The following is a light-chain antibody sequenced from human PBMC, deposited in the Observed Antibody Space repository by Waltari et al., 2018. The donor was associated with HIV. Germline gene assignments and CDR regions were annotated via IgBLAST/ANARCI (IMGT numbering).Light chain of an antibody. CDR1: SGSIVSTP. Sequence: FMLTQPHSVSASPGKTITISCTRSSGSIVSTPVQWYQQRPGGSPTTVIFDDNQRPSGVSDRFSGSIDTSSNSASLTIVGLRTEDEADYYCQSFDSDSQVFGGGTRLTVL. V-gene: IGLV6-57*01. CDR3: QSFDSDSQV. J-gene: IGLJ2*01. CDR2: DDN.